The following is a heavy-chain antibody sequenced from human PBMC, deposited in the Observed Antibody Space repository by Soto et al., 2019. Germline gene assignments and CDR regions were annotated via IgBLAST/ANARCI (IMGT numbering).Heavy chain of an antibody. CDR3: VKAVYHLDFDY. Sequence: PGGSLRLSCAASGFTFSSYAMTWVRQAPGKGLEWVSTISGTGGNTYYADSVKGRFTISRDNSKNTVYLQMNSLRAEDTAVYYCVKAVYHLDFDYWGQGTLVTVSS. J-gene: IGHJ4*02. D-gene: IGHD1-20*01. CDR2: ISGTGGNT. CDR1: GFTFSSYA. V-gene: IGHV3-23*01.